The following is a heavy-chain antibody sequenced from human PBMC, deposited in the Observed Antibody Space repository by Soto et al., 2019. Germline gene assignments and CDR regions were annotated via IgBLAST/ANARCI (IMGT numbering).Heavy chain of an antibody. J-gene: IGHJ5*02. V-gene: IGHV1-18*01. CDR1: GYTFASYG. Sequence: ASVKVSCKASGYTFASYGISWVRQAPGQGLEWMGWISAYNGNTNYAQKLQGRVTMTTDTSTSTAYMELRSLRSDDTAVYYCARASRAAAGGAWWFDPWGQGTLVTVS. D-gene: IGHD6-13*01. CDR3: ARASRAAAGGAWWFDP. CDR2: ISAYNGNT.